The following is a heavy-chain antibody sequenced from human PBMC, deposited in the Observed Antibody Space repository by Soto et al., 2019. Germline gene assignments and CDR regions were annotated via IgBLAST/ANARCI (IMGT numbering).Heavy chain of an antibody. Sequence: WSLRLSCATSGFILSDCAMNWVRQAPGKGLEWVSYISSSSSVIDYADSVKGRFTVSRDNARNSLYLQMNSLRAEDTAVYYCARDLSWGSNWYYYMDVWGKGT. CDR3: ARDLSWGSNWYYYMDV. CDR1: GFILSDCA. J-gene: IGHJ6*03. CDR2: ISSSSSVI. V-gene: IGHV3-48*01. D-gene: IGHD7-27*01.